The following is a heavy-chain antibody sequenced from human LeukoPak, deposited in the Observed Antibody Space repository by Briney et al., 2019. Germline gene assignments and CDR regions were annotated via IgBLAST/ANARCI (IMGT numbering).Heavy chain of an antibody. V-gene: IGHV4-4*09. CDR2: IYTSGST. CDR1: GTSTSSYS. J-gene: IGHJ3*02. D-gene: IGHD5-24*01. Sequence: SETLSLTCTVSGTSTSSYSWSWIRQPPGKGLEWIGYIYTSGSTHYNPSLKSRVTVSVDTSKNQFSLSLSSVTAADTAVYFCARHRAEMATITDDAFDMWGQGTVVTVSS. CDR3: ARHRAEMATITDDAFDM.